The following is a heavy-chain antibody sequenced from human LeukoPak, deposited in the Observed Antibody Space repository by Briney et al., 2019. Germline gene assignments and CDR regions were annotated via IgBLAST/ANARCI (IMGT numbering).Heavy chain of an antibody. Sequence: HPGGSLRLSCAASGFTFSSYGMSWVRQAPGKGLEWVSAISGSGGSTYYADSVKGRFTISRDNSKNTLYLQMNSLRAEDTAVYYCARDPRIQLWLRGSYYFDYWGQGTLVTVSS. D-gene: IGHD5-18*01. CDR2: ISGSGGST. V-gene: IGHV3-23*01. CDR3: ARDPRIQLWLRGSYYFDY. CDR1: GFTFSSYG. J-gene: IGHJ4*02.